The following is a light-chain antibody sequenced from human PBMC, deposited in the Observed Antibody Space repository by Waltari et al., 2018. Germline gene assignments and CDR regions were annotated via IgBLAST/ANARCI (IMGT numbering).Light chain of an antibody. CDR2: EVS. V-gene: IGKV2-40*01. Sequence: DIVMTQTPLSLPVTPGEPASISCRSSQSLLDSEDGNTYLEWYLQKPGQSPQLLIYEVSNRASGVPDRFSGSGSDTDFTLKISRVEAEDVGVYYCMQGIEYPWTFGQGTKVEIK. J-gene: IGKJ1*01. CDR3: MQGIEYPWT. CDR1: QSLLDSEDGNTY.